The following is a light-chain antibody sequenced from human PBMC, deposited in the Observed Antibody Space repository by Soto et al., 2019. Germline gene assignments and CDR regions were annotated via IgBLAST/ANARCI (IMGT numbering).Light chain of an antibody. V-gene: IGLV2-14*03. CDR1: SGDVGYYDY. CDR2: DVS. J-gene: IGLJ2*01. Sequence: QSALTQPASVSGSPGQSITISCTGTSGDVGYYDYVSWYQQHPGKAPKLMIYDVSNRPSGVSDRFSGSKSGNTASLTISGLQAEDEADYYCSSYTTSSSLVLFGGGTQLTVL. CDR3: SSYTTSSSLVL.